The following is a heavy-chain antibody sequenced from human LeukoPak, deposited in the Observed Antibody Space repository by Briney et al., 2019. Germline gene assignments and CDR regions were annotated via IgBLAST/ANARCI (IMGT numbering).Heavy chain of an antibody. J-gene: IGHJ4*02. CDR3: AREGEADYYGSGSYFHY. Sequence: PGGSLRLSCAASGFTFSTYATHWVRQAPGKGLEWVAVISYDGSSKYYADSVKGRFTISRDNSKNTLYLQMNSLRAEDTAVYYCAREGEADYYGSGSYFHYWGQGTLVTVSS. CDR1: GFTFSTYA. D-gene: IGHD3-10*01. V-gene: IGHV3-30*14. CDR2: ISYDGSSK.